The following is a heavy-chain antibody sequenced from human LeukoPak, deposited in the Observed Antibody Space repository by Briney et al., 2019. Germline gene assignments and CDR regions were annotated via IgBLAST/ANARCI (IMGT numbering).Heavy chain of an antibody. V-gene: IGHV3-7*01. CDR1: GFTFSSYW. CDR2: IKQDGSEK. D-gene: IGHD3-10*01. CDR3: AREGSDYYGSGSYLGYFDY. J-gene: IGHJ4*02. Sequence: GGSLRLSCAASGFTFSSYWMSWVRQAPGKGLEWVANIKQDGSEKYYVDSVKGRFTISRDNAKNSLYLQMNSLRAEDTAVYYCAREGSDYYGSGSYLGYFDYWGQGTLVTVSS.